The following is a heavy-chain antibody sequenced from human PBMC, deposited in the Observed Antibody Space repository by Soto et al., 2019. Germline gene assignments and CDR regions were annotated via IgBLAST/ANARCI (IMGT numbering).Heavy chain of an antibody. CDR1: GFTFSSYS. Sequence: VQLVESGGGLVKPGGSLRLSCAASGFTFSSYSMNWVRQAPGKGLEWVSSISSSSSYIYYADSVKGRFTISRDNAKNSLYLQMNSLRAEDTAVYYCARALYDFWSGEGMDVWGQGTTVTVSS. CDR2: ISSSSSYI. D-gene: IGHD3-3*01. V-gene: IGHV3-21*01. J-gene: IGHJ6*02. CDR3: ARALYDFWSGEGMDV.